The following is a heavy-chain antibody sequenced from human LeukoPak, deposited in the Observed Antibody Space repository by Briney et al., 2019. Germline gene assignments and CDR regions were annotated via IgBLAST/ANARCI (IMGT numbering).Heavy chain of an antibody. CDR1: GFTFSSYS. D-gene: IGHD3-3*01. Sequence: PGGSLRLSCAASGFTFSSYSMNWVRQPPGKGLEWIGYIYYSGSTYYNPSLKSRVTISVDTSKNQVSLKLNSVTAADTAVYYCAREMSGYYTYFDYWGQGTLVTVSS. J-gene: IGHJ4*02. CDR2: IYYSGST. CDR3: AREMSGYYTYFDY. V-gene: IGHV4-59*12.